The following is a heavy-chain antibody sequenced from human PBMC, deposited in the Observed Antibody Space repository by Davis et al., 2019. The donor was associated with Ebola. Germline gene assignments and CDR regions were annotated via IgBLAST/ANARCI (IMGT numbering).Heavy chain of an antibody. Sequence: ASVKVSCKASGYTFTRYCITWVRQAPGQGLEWMGWISAYNGNIKYAQKFQGRVTMTTDTSTSKAYMELRNLRSEDTAVYYCARDTGMVTGYYEDVWGQGTTVTVSS. CDR2: ISAYNGNI. D-gene: IGHD3-10*01. V-gene: IGHV1-18*01. CDR1: GYTFTRYC. CDR3: ARDTGMVTGYYEDV. J-gene: IGHJ6*03.